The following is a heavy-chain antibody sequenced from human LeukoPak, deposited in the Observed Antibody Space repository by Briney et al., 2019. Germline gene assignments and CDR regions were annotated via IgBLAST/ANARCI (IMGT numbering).Heavy chain of an antibody. D-gene: IGHD7-27*01. CDR1: GYTFTGYY. J-gene: IGHJ4*02. Sequence: ASVKVSCKASGYTFTGYYIHWVRQAPGQGLEWMGRINPNSGGTKYAQKFQGRATMTRDTSISSAYMELSRLRFDDTAVYFCAGGDGLGMGNYWGQGTLVTVSS. V-gene: IGHV1-2*06. CDR3: AGGDGLGMGNY. CDR2: INPNSGGT.